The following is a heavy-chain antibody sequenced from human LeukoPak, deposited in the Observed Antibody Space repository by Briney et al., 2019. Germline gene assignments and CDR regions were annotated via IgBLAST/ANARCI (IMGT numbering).Heavy chain of an antibody. V-gene: IGHV4-34*01. CDR1: GGSFSGYY. J-gene: IGHJ5*02. D-gene: IGHD2-2*01. CDR2: INHSGST. Sequence: SETLSLTCAVYGGSFSGYYWSWIRQPPGKGLEWIGEINHSGSTSYNPSLKSRVTISVDTSKNQFSLKLSSVTAADTAVYYCARGRGQLPHNWFDPWGQGTLVTVSS. CDR3: ARGRGQLPHNWFDP.